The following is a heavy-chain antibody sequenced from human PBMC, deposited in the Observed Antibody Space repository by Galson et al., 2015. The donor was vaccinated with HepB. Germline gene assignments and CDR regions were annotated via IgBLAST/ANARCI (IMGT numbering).Heavy chain of an antibody. CDR3: AKVLFSEGIDL. CDR1: GFTFSSYW. D-gene: IGHD3/OR15-3a*01. V-gene: IGHV3-74*01. Sequence: SLRLSCAASGFTFSSYWMHWVRQAPGKGLVWVSRINSDGSSTSYADSVKGRFTISRDNAKNSLYLQMNSLRAEDTAVYYCAKVLFSEGIDLWGRGTLVTVSS. CDR2: INSDGSST. J-gene: IGHJ2*01.